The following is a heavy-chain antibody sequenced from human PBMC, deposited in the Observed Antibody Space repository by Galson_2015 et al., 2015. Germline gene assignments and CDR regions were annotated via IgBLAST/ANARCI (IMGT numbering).Heavy chain of an antibody. J-gene: IGHJ6*03. CDR3: ASRQTGIYGDYNYYYMDV. CDR1: GFTFSSYA. D-gene: IGHD4-17*01. CDR2: ISFDGTNK. Sequence: SLRLSCAASGFTFSSYAMHWVRQAPGKGLEWVAVISFDGTNKYYADSVKGRFTISRDNSRNTLYLQLNSLRAEDTAVYYCASRQTGIYGDYNYYYMDVWGKGTTVTVSS. V-gene: IGHV3-30-3*01.